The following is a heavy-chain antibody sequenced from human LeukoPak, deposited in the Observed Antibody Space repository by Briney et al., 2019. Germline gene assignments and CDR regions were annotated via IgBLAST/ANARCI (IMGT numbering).Heavy chain of an antibody. CDR3: VKDQKPDSRYNFDY. CDR1: GFTFSTYA. V-gene: IGHV3-23*01. CDR2: ITGNGGGI. J-gene: IGHJ4*02. Sequence: GSLRLSCAASGFTFSTYAMNWVRQAPGKGLEWVSVITGNGGGIYYADSVKGRFTISRDNSKNTLYLQMNSLRAEDTATYYCVKDQKPDSRYNFDYWGQGTLVTVSS. D-gene: IGHD5-12*01.